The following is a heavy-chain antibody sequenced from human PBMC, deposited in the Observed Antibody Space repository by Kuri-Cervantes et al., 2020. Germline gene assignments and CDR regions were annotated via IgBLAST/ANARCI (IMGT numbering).Heavy chain of an antibody. D-gene: IGHD3-22*01. CDR2: INPNSGGT. CDR3: ARGNGVYESSDYHKY. J-gene: IGHJ4*02. V-gene: IGHV1-2*04. Sequence: ASVKVSCKASGYTFTGYDIHWVRQAPGQGLEWMGWINPNSGGTNYAQKFQGWVTMTRDTSISTAYMELSRLRSEDTAIYYCARGNGVYESSDYHKYWGQGTLVTVSS. CDR1: GYTFTGYD.